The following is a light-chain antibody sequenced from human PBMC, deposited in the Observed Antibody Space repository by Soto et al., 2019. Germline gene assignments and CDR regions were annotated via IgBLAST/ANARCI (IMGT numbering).Light chain of an antibody. CDR2: AAS. CDR3: QQSYTTPRT. CDR1: LSIGSY. Sequence: DIQMTQSPSSLSASVGDRVTITCRASLSIGSYLNWYQHKPGRAPKVLIFAASSLQSEVPSRFSGSGSGAEFTPTISNLQPEDFATYYCQQSYTTPRTFGQGTRLEIK. V-gene: IGKV1-39*01. J-gene: IGKJ2*01.